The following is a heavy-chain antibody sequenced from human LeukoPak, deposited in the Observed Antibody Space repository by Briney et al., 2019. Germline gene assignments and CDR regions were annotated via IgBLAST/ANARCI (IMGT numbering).Heavy chain of an antibody. CDR3: AKDGHYCTATTCYSSWFDP. V-gene: IGHV3-43*01. CDR1: GFSFYEYT. CDR2: ISYDGDTT. J-gene: IGHJ5*02. Sequence: GGSLRLSCAASGFSFYEYTMNWVRHAPGKGLEWVSVISYDGDTTYYADSVRGRFTVSRDNSKNSLYLQMKSLRSEDTAIYYCAKDGHYCTATTCYSSWFDPWGQGTLVTVSS. D-gene: IGHD2-8*02.